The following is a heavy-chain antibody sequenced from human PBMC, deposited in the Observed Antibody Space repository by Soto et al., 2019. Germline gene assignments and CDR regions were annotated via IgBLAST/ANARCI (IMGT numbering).Heavy chain of an antibody. J-gene: IGHJ5*02. V-gene: IGHV3-48*02. D-gene: IGHD3-16*01. Sequence: GGSLRLSCAASGFTFTSYSMNWVRQAPGQGLEGVSYITSKSTTIKYADSVKGRFTVSRDNAKNSLYLQLNSRSDEDTAVYYCAREMGACSDSSCYPGPYDSWGQGTLVTVSS. CDR3: AREMGACSDSSCYPGPYDS. CDR2: ITSKSTTI. CDR1: GFTFTSYS.